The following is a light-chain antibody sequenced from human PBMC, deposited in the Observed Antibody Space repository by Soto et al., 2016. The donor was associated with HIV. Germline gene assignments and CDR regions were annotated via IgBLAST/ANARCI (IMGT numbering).Light chain of an antibody. CDR3: LQHNTFPWT. CDR1: QDISYF. V-gene: IGKV1-17*03. CDR2: TAS. Sequence: DIEMTQSPSAMSASVGDTVTITCRASQDISYFLAWFQQEPGKVPKRLIYTASSLQNGVPSRFSGSGSGTEFTLTISSLQPEDFATYYCLQHNTFPWTFGQGTRVEIK. J-gene: IGKJ1*01.